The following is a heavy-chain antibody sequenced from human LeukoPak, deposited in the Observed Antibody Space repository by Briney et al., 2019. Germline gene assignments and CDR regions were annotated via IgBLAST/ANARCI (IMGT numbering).Heavy chain of an antibody. CDR1: GFTFSDYW. V-gene: IGHV3-7*01. CDR2: IQENGNEK. J-gene: IGHJ6*02. D-gene: IGHD6-13*01. CDR3: ARDPGIAAAVYYGMDV. Sequence: GGSLRLSCATSGFTFSDYWMTWVRQVPGKGLEWVANIQENGNEKNYVDSVKGRFTISRDNAKNSLYLQMNSLRAEDTAVYYCARDPGIAAAVYYGMDVWGQGTTVTVSS.